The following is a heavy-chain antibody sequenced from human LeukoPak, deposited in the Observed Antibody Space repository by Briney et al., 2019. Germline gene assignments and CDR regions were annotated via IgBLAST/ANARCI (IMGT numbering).Heavy chain of an antibody. Sequence: ASVKVSCKASGYTFTNNYLHWVRQAPGQGLEWMGMIYPRDGSTSYAQNFQGRVTVTRDTSTTTVHMELRGLRSEDTAVYYCVRDQEGFDYWGQGTVVTVSS. CDR3: VRDQEGFDY. CDR1: GYTFTNNY. V-gene: IGHV1-46*01. J-gene: IGHJ4*02. CDR2: IYPRDGST.